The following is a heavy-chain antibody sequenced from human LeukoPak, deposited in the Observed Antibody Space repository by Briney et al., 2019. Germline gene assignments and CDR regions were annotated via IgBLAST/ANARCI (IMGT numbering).Heavy chain of an antibody. V-gene: IGHV4-59*01. CDR1: GGSISSYY. J-gene: IGHJ4*02. CDR3: ARADSSGYILTY. Sequence: PSETLSLTCTVSGGSISSYYWSWIRQPPGKGLEWIGYICYSGSTNYNPSLKSRVTISVDTSKNQFSLKLSSVTAADTAVYYCARADSSGYILTYWSQGTLVTVSP. D-gene: IGHD5-18*01. CDR2: ICYSGST.